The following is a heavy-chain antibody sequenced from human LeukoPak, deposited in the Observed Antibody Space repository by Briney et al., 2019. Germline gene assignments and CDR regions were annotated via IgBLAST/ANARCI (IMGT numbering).Heavy chain of an antibody. CDR1: GFTFGNFG. CDR2: ITGSTTWT. J-gene: IGHJ2*01. CDR3: ARELVSSGTGYFDL. Sequence: GGSLRLSCEASGFTFGNFGMTWVRRAPGKGLQWVSGITGSTTWTYYAASVKGRFTVSRDNSQNTLHLQMNSLRADDTAVYYCARELVSSGTGYFDLWGRGTLVTVSS. D-gene: IGHD3-10*02. V-gene: IGHV3-23*01.